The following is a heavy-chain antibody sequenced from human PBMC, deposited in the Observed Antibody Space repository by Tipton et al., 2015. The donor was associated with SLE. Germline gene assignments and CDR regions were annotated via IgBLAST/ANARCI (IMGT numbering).Heavy chain of an antibody. CDR1: GGSISSHY. D-gene: IGHD3-10*01. CDR2: IYHSGST. CDR3: AREDYGSGSYEGGNWFDP. V-gene: IGHV4-38-2*02. J-gene: IGHJ5*02. Sequence: TLSLTCTVSGGSISSHYWGWIRQPPGKGLGWIGGIYHSGSTYYNPSLKSRVTISVGTSKDQFSLKLSSVTAADTAVYYCAREDYGSGSYEGGNWFDPWGQGTLVTVSS.